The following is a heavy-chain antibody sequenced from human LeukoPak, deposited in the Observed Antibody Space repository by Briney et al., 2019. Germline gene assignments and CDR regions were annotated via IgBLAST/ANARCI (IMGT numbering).Heavy chain of an antibody. CDR2: ISGSGGIT. V-gene: IGHV3-23*01. D-gene: IGHD6-19*01. CDR1: GFTFSSYA. Sequence: PGGSLRLSCAASGFTFSSYAMSWVRQAPGKGLEGVSGISGSGGITYYADSVKGRFTISRDNSKNTLYLQMNSLRADDTAVYYCAKDRPIDSGWLLMFDYWGQGTLVTVSS. CDR3: AKDRPIDSGWLLMFDY. J-gene: IGHJ4*02.